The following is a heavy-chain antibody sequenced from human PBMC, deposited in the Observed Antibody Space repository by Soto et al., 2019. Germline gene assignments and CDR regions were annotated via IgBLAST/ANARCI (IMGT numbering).Heavy chain of an antibody. D-gene: IGHD3-9*01. CDR2: IYYSGST. CDR3: ARARPLYYDILTGYYPAFDY. CDR1: GGSISSYY. V-gene: IGHV4-59*01. J-gene: IGHJ4*02. Sequence: PSETLSLTCTVSGGSISSYYWSWIRQPPGKGLEWIGYIYYSGSTNYSPSLKSRVTISVDTSKNQFSLKLSSVTAADTAVYYCARARPLYYDILTGYYPAFDYWGQGTLVTVSS.